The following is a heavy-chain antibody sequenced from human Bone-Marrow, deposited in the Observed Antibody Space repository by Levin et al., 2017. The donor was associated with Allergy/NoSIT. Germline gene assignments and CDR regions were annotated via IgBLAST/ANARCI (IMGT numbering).Heavy chain of an antibody. J-gene: IGHJ6*02. CDR3: ARGHLAGGAATLVYYYYGMDV. D-gene: IGHD2-15*01. Sequence: GESLKISCAASGFTFSSYWMSWVRQAPGKGLEWVANIKQDGSEKYYVDSVKGRFTISRDNAKNSLYLQMNSLRAEDTAVYYCARGHLAGGAATLVYYYYGMDVWGQGTTVTVSS. V-gene: IGHV3-7*01. CDR2: IKQDGSEK. CDR1: GFTFSSYW.